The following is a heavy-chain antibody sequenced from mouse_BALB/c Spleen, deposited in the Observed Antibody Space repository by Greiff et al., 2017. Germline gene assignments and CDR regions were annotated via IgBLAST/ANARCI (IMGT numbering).Heavy chain of an antibody. CDR3: ARLDYAMDY. V-gene: IGHV1-63*02. CDR1: GYTFTNYW. CDR2: LYPGGGYT. J-gene: IGHJ4*01. Sequence: QVQLQQSGAELVRPGTSVKISCKASGYTFTNYWLGWVKQRPGHGLEWIGDLYPGGGYTNYNEKFKGKATLTADTSSSTAYMQLSSLTSEDSAVYFCARLDYAMDYWGQGTSVTVSS.